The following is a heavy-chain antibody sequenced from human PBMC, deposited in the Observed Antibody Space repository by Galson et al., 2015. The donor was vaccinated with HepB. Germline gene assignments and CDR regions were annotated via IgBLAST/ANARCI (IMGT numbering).Heavy chain of an antibody. CDR3: ARDLGYGDYVYYFDY. V-gene: IGHV3-48*01. CDR1: GFTFSSYS. CDR2: ISSSSSTI. D-gene: IGHD4-17*01. Sequence: SLRLSCAASGFTFSSYSMNWVRQAPGKGLEWVSYISSSSSTIYYADSVKGRFTISRDNAKNSLYLQMNSLRAEDTAVYYCARDLGYGDYVYYFDYWGQGTLVTVSS. J-gene: IGHJ4*02.